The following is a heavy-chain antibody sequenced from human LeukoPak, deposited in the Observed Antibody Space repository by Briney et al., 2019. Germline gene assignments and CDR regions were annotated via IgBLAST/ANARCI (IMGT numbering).Heavy chain of an antibody. CDR2: INPNSGGT. CDR1: GYTFTGYY. J-gene: IGHJ6*02. Sequence: ASVKVSCKASGYTFTGYYMHWVRQAPGQGLEWMGGINPNSGGTNYAQKFQGRVTMTRDTSISTAYMELSRLRSDDTAVYYCAGPSRGYSYGYYYYGMDVWGQGTTVTVSS. CDR3: AGPSRGYSYGYYYYGMDV. D-gene: IGHD5-18*01. V-gene: IGHV1-2*02.